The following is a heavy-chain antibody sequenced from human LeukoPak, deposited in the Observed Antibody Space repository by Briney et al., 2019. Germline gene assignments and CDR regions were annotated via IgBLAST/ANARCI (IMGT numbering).Heavy chain of an antibody. CDR1: GGTFSSYA. CDR3: ARGNTYYDYVWGSYRYRYCQH. J-gene: IGHJ1*01. Sequence: GASVKVSCKASGGTFSSYAISWVRQAPGQGLEWMGRIIPILGIANYAQKFQGRVTITADKSTSTAYMELSSLRSEDTAVYYCARGNTYYDYVWGSYRYRYCQHWGQGTLVTVSS. V-gene: IGHV1-69*04. D-gene: IGHD3-16*02. CDR2: IIPILGIA.